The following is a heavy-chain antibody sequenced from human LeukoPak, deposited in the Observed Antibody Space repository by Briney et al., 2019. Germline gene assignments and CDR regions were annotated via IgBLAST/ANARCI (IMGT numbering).Heavy chain of an antibody. CDR3: AHSNYDQLLLSFDY. D-gene: IGHD2-15*01. CDR2: IYWNDDK. CDR1: GFSLSTSGVG. J-gene: IGHJ4*02. Sequence: ESGPTLVKPTQTLTLTCTFSGFSLSTSGVGVGWIRQPPGKALEWLALIYWNDDKRYSPSLKSRLTITKDTSKNQAVLTMTNMDPVDTATYYCAHSNYDQLLLSFDYWGQGTLVTVSS. V-gene: IGHV2-5*01.